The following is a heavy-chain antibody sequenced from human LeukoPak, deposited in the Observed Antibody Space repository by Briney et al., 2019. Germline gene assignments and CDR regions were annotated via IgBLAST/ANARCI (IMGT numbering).Heavy chain of an antibody. CDR3: VRDFRSADY. Sequence: GGSLRLSCAASGFTFSTYCMHWVRQAPGKGPMWVSRICPDGTVTNYADSMKARFIISRDNARNTVYLQMNSLRVEDTAVYYCVRDFRSADYWGQGTLVTVSS. V-gene: IGHV3-74*01. CDR1: GFTFSTYC. CDR2: ICPDGTVT. J-gene: IGHJ4*02.